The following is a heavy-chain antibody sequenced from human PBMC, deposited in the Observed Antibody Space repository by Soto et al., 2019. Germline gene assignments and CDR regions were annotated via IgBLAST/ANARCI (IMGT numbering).Heavy chain of an antibody. CDR2: IYYSGST. J-gene: IGHJ5*02. V-gene: IGHV4-59*01. CDR3: GRVRNWNYARWFDP. D-gene: IGHD1-7*01. Sequence: SETLSLTCTVSGGSISSYYWSWIRQPPGKGLEWIGYIYYSGSTNYNPSLKSRVTISVDTSKNHFSLQLSSVTAADTAVYYCGRVRNWNYARWFDPWGQGTLVTVSS. CDR1: GGSISSYY.